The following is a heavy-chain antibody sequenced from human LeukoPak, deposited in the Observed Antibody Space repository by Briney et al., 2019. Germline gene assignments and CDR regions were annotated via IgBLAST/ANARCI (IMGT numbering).Heavy chain of an antibody. CDR1: GGTFSSYA. CDR3: ARSGGVVVPAALDY. CDR2: IIPILGIA. D-gene: IGHD2-2*01. Sequence: ASVKVSCKASGGTFSSYAISWVRQAPGQGLEWMGRIIPILGIANYAQKFQGRVTITADESTSTAYMELSSLRSEDTAVYYCARSGGVVVPAALDYWGQGTLVTVSS. J-gene: IGHJ4*02. V-gene: IGHV1-69*04.